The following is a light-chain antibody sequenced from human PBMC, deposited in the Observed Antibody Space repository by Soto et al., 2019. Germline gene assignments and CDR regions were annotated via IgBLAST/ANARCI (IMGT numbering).Light chain of an antibody. V-gene: IGLV1-40*01. CDR3: QSSDSRLSLYV. CDR1: SSNIGAGYD. CDR2: GNS. J-gene: IGLJ1*01. Sequence: QSALTQPPSVSGAPGQRVTISCTGSSSNIGAGYDVHWYQQLPGTAPKLLIYGNSNRPSGVPDRFSGSKSGTSASLAITGLQAEDEADYYCQSSDSRLSLYVFGTGTKVPVL.